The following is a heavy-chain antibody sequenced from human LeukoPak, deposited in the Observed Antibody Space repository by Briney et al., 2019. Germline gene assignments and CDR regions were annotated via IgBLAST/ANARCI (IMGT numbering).Heavy chain of an antibody. D-gene: IGHD6-19*01. CDR1: GFTFSSYS. CDR3: ARDRDSSGWDYFDY. J-gene: IGHJ4*02. V-gene: IGHV3-21*01. Sequence: GGSLRLSCAASGFTFSSYSMNWVRQAPGRGLEWVSSIRFTGSYIYYADSVKGRFTISRDDAKNLLSLQMISLRVEDTAVYYCARDRDSSGWDYFDYWGQGTLVTVSS. CDR2: IRFTGSYI.